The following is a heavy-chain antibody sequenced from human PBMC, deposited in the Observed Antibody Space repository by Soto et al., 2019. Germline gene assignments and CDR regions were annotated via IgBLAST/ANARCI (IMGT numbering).Heavy chain of an antibody. CDR2: INLKSGDT. Sequence: ASVKVSCKASGFIFTDLYIHWLRQAPGQGLEWIGWINLKSGDTLFSEKFKGRVSVTRDTSINTAFMEFRGLTFDDTAVYFCGRDSASLPGTYFDYWGQGTLVTSPQ. J-gene: IGHJ4*02. CDR1: GFIFTDLY. CDR3: GRDSASLPGTYFDY. V-gene: IGHV1-2*02. D-gene: IGHD1-26*01.